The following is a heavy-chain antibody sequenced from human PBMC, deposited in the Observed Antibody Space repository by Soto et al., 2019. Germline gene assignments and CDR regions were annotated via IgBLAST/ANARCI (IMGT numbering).Heavy chain of an antibody. J-gene: IGHJ6*02. D-gene: IGHD2-15*01. CDR2: IYYSGST. CDR3: ARDLLYCSGGSCYSNYYGMDV. Sequence: PSETLSLTCTVSGGSISSGGYYWSWIRQHPGKGLEWIGYIYYSGSTYYNPSLKSRVTISVDTSKNQFSLKLSSVTVADTAVYYCARDLLYCSGGSCYSNYYGMDVWGQGTTVTVSS. CDR1: GGSISSGGYY. V-gene: IGHV4-31*03.